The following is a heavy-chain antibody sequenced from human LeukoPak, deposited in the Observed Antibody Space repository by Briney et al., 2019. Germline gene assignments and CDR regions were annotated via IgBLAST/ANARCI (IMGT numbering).Heavy chain of an antibody. Sequence: GGSLRLPCAASGFTFSNSDMHWVRQAPGKGLEWVALISDDGSNKYYGDSVKGRFTISRDNSKNTLYLQMNSLRAEDTAVYYCARDLGQYYDTSDNWSDPWGQGTLVTVSS. V-gene: IGHV3-30*03. D-gene: IGHD3-22*01. J-gene: IGHJ5*02. CDR3: ARDLGQYYDTSDNWSDP. CDR2: ISDDGSNK. CDR1: GFTFSNSD.